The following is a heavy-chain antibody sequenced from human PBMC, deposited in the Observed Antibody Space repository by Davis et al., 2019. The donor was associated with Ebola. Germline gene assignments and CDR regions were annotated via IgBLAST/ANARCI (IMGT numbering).Heavy chain of an antibody. V-gene: IGHV1-8*01. CDR3: ATYRWGGDLDY. CDR2: MNPKSGNT. CDR1: EYTFTSYD. D-gene: IGHD3-16*01. J-gene: IGHJ4*02. Sequence: ASVKVSCKASEYTFTSYDINWVRQATGQGLEWVGWMNPKSGNTGYAEKFQGRVTMTRNTSISTAYMELSSLRSDDTAVYYCATYRWGGDLDYWGQGTLVTVSS.